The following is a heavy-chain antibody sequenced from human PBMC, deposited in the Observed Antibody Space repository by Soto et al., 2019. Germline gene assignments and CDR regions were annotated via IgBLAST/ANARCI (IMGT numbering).Heavy chain of an antibody. Sequence: EVQLVESGGGLVQPGGSLRLSCAASGFTFSDHFMEWVRQAPGKGLEWVGRARHKIGHYMTEYAASVKGRFIISRDESKISLFLQMNSLETDDTAVYYCTSPQRSSYDWKYYWGQGTLVTVSS. CDR3: TSPQRSSYDWKYY. D-gene: IGHD6-13*01. CDR2: ARHKIGHYMT. J-gene: IGHJ4*02. V-gene: IGHV3-72*01. CDR1: GFTFSDHF.